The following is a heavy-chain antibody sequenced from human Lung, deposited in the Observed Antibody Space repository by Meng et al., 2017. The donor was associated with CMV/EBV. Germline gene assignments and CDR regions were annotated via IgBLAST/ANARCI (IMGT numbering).Heavy chain of an antibody. CDR1: GFTFSSYS. D-gene: IGHD1-26*01. CDR3: ATMPQSGSYSHSYYYGMDV. V-gene: IGHV3-48*04. J-gene: IGHJ6*02. Sequence: GESLKISCAASGFTFSSYSMNWVRQAPGKGLEWVSYISSSSTIYYADSVKGRFTISRDNAKNSLYLQMNSLRAEDTAVYYCATMPQSGSYSHSYYYGMDVWGQGTTVXVSS. CDR2: ISSSSTI.